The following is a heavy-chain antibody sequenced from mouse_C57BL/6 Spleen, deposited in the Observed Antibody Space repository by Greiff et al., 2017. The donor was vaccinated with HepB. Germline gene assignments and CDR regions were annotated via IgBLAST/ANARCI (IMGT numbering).Heavy chain of an antibody. CDR1: GFTFSSYA. Sequence: EVQLVESGGGLVKPGGSLKLSCAASGFTFSSYAMSWVRQTPEKRLEWVATISHGGSYTYYPENLKGRFTISRDNAKNNPYLQMSHLKSEDTAMYYCARDPRGEKEDYFDYWGQGTTLTVSS. V-gene: IGHV5-4*01. J-gene: IGHJ2*01. CDR2: ISHGGSYT. CDR3: ARDPRGEKEDYFDY.